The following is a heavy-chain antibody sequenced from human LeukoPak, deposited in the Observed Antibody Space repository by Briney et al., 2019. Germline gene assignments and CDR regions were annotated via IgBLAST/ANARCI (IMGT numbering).Heavy chain of an antibody. J-gene: IGHJ4*02. D-gene: IGHD2-15*01. Sequence: GGSLRLSCAASGFTFSDYYMSWIRQAPGKGLEWVSYISSSGSTIYYADSVKGRFTISRDNAKNSLYLQMNSLRAEDTAVYYCASVVPASPVDYWGQGTLVTVSS. CDR3: ASVVPASPVDY. V-gene: IGHV3-11*04. CDR1: GFTFSDYY. CDR2: ISSSGSTI.